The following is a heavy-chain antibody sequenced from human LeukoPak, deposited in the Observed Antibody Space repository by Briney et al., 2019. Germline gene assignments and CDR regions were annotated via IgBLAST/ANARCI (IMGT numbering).Heavy chain of an antibody. CDR2: IYPGDSDT. CDR3: ARHEAEMATIHPFDY. CDR1: GYSFTSYW. V-gene: IGHV5-51*01. D-gene: IGHD5-24*01. J-gene: IGHJ4*02. Sequence: GESLKISCKGSGYSFTSYWIGWVRQMPGKGLEWMGIIYPGDSDTRYSPSFQGQVTISADKSISTAYLQWSSLKASDTAMYYCARHEAEMATIHPFDYWGQGTLVTVSS.